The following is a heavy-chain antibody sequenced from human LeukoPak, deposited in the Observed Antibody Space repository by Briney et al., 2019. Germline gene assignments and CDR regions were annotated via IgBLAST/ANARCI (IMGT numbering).Heavy chain of an antibody. CDR1: GYIFSSYG. CDR3: AREITIFGVVAQAPDY. J-gene: IGHJ4*02. D-gene: IGHD3-3*01. CDR2: LSPYNDNT. V-gene: IGHV1-18*01. Sequence: GASVKVSCKASGYIFSSYGISWVRQAPGQGLEWMGWLSPYNDNTNYAQKLQGRVTMTTDTSTSTAYMELRSLRSDDTAVYYCAREITIFGVVAQAPDYWGQGTLVTVSS.